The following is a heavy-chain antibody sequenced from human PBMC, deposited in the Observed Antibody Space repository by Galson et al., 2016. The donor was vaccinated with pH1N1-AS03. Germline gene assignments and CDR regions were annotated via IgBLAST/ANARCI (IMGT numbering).Heavy chain of an antibody. Sequence: SLRLSCAASGFTFSTFAISWLRQAPGKGLEWVACVSGSGTSTYYADSLLGRFTVSRDNSKNSLYLHMNNVRAEDTAIYYCAPYGSGRPDRAFHYWGLGTL. CDR1: GFTFSTFA. D-gene: IGHD3-10*01. V-gene: IGHV3-23*01. J-gene: IGHJ4*02. CDR2: VSGSGTST. CDR3: APYGSGRPDRAFHY.